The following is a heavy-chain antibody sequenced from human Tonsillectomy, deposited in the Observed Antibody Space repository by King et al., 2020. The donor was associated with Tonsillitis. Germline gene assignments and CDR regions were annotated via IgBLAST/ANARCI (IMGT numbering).Heavy chain of an antibody. D-gene: IGHD5-24*01. CDR3: ARDRETRWFDP. J-gene: IGHJ5*02. CDR1: GLTFSSHG. CDR2: IWSDGSSE. Sequence: VQLVESGGGVVQPGRSLRLSCAASGLTFSSHGFHWVRQAPGKGLEWVAFIWSDGSSEYYADSVRGRFTISRDNPKNTLDLQMNSLRAEDTAVYYCARDRETRWFDPWGQGTLVTVSS. V-gene: IGHV3-33*01.